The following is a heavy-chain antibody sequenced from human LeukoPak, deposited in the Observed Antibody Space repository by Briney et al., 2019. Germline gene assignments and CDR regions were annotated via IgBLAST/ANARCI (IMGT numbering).Heavy chain of an antibody. V-gene: IGHV3-30*02. J-gene: IGHJ3*02. Sequence: GGSLRLSCAASGFTFSSYGMHWVRQAPGKGLEWVAFIRFDGSNKYYADSVKGRFTISRDNSKNTLYLQMNSLRAEDTAVYYCATIYGDYYDSSGYPPGGAFDIWGQGTMVTVSS. CDR3: ATIYGDYYDSSGYPPGGAFDI. CDR2: IRFDGSNK. D-gene: IGHD3-22*01. CDR1: GFTFSSYG.